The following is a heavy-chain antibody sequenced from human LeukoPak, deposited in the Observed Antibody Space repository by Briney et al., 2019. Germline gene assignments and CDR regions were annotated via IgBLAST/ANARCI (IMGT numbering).Heavy chain of an antibody. Sequence: GESLRLSCAASGLTLSRYAVNWARQAPGRGLEWVSYISPRGDSTVYAESVKGRFTISRDNSKNMLYLQMDSLRAEDTAIYYCVKKVYYYMDVWGKGTTVTVSS. V-gene: IGHV3-23*01. CDR3: VKKVYYYMDV. CDR2: ISPRGDST. CDR1: GLTLSRYA. J-gene: IGHJ6*03.